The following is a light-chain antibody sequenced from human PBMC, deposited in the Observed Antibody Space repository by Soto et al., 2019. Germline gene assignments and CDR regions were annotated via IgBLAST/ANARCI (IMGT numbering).Light chain of an antibody. CDR2: DAS. CDR3: QQFSTYPFT. V-gene: IGKV1-13*02. CDR1: ELISSA. Sequence: AIQLTQSPSSLSASVGDRVTITCRASELISSALAWYQQKPGRSPHLLISDASILEGGVPARFSGSGSGTDFTLTISSLQPEDFATYYCQQFSTYPFTFGPGTTVDVK. J-gene: IGKJ3*01.